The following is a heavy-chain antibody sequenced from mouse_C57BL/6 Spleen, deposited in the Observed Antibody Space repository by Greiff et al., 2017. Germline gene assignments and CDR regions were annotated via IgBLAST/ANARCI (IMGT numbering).Heavy chain of an antibody. CDR2: IYPSDRET. CDR3: ARANYDDGTGDWYVDV. D-gene: IGHD2-4*01. CDR1: GYTFTSYW. V-gene: IGHV1-61*01. J-gene: IGHJ1*03. Sequence: VQLQQPGAELVRPGSSVKLSCKASGYTFTSYWMDWVKQRPGQGLEWIGNIYPSDRETHYNHKFKDKATLTVDKASSTAYMQLSSLTSEDSAVYDGARANYDDGTGDWYVDVWGTGTTVTVSS.